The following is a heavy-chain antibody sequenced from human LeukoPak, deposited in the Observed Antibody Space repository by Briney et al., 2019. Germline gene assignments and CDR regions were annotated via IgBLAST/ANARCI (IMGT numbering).Heavy chain of an antibody. Sequence: SETLSLTCTVSGGSISSYYWSWIRPPAGKGLEWIGRIYTSGSTNYNPSLKSRVTMSVDTSKNQFSLKLSSVTAADTAVYYCARDRAEHIVVVTAIPTPLYYCYYMDVWGKGTTVTISS. CDR1: GGSISSYY. CDR2: IYTSGST. CDR3: ARDRAEHIVVVTAIPTPLYYCYYMDV. V-gene: IGHV4-4*07. J-gene: IGHJ6*03. D-gene: IGHD2-21*02.